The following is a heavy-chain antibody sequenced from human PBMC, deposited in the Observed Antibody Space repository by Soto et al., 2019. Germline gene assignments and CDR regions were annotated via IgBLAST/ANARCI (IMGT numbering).Heavy chain of an antibody. CDR3: AKDVPGYIFATLDY. Sequence: QVQLVESGGGVVQPGRSLRLSCEASGFTFSNYGMHWVHQAPGKGLEWVAVIMYDGSNKYYAASVKGRFTISRDNSKNTLYLQLNSLRPEDTAVYYCAKDVPGYIFATLDYWGLGTLVTVSS. J-gene: IGHJ4*02. CDR1: GFTFSNYG. CDR2: IMYDGSNK. V-gene: IGHV3-33*06. D-gene: IGHD2-15*01.